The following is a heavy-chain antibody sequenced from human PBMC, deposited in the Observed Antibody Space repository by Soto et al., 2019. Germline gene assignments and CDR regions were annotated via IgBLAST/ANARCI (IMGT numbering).Heavy chain of an antibody. J-gene: IGHJ4*02. CDR3: ARDEGGYDILTGYYKAPHFDS. D-gene: IGHD3-9*01. CDR2: ISPHNFNT. CDR1: GYTFTHFY. Sequence: QVHLEQSGAEVKKPGDSVKVSCKASGYTFTHFYITWVRQAPGQGLEWMGAISPHNFNTNFAQKFQGRVTLTTDTSTNTAQMELGGLTSDDTAVYYCARDEGGYDILTGYYKAPHFDSWGQGVLVTVSS. V-gene: IGHV1-18*01.